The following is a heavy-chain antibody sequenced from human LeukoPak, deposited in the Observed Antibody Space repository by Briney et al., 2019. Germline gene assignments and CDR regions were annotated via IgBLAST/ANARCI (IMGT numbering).Heavy chain of an antibody. V-gene: IGHV1-18*01. D-gene: IGHD3-3*01. Sequence: ASVKVSRKASGYTFTSYGISWVRQAPGQGLEWMGWISAYNGNTNYAQKLQGRVTMTTDTSTSTAYMELRSLRSDDTAVYYCARFKYYDFWSGYFHYYYYMDVWGKGTTVTVSS. CDR1: GYTFTSYG. J-gene: IGHJ6*03. CDR3: ARFKYYDFWSGYFHYYYYMDV. CDR2: ISAYNGNT.